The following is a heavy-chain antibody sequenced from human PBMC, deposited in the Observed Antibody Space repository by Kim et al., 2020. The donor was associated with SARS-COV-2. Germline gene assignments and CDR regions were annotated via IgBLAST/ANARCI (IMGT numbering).Heavy chain of an antibody. V-gene: IGHV3-48*02. J-gene: IGHJ2*01. CDR1: GFTFSSYN. CDR2: ISSSSFTI. D-gene: IGHD5-12*01. CDR3: ARDLAMATTYWYFDL. Sequence: GGSLRLSCAASGFTFSSYNMNWVRQAPGKGVEWVSYISSSSFTIYYADSVKGRFTISRDNAKNSLYLQMNSLRDEDTAVYYCARDLAMATTYWYFDLWGRGTLVTVSS.